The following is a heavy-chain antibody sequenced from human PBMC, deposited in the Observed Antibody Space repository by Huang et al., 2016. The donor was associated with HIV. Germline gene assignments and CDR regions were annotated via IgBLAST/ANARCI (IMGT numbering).Heavy chain of an antibody. CDR2: IYYSGST. CDR3: ARHPYDFWSGFGRAGDGHDAFDI. J-gene: IGHJ3*02. CDR1: GGSISSSSYY. D-gene: IGHD3-3*01. Sequence: QLQLQESGPGLVKPSETLSLTCTVSGGSISSSSYYWGWIRQPPGKGLELIGGIYYSGSTYYNPSLKSGVTISVDTSKNQFSLKLSSVTAADTAVYYCARHPYDFWSGFGRAGDGHDAFDIWGQGTMVTVSS. V-gene: IGHV4-39*01.